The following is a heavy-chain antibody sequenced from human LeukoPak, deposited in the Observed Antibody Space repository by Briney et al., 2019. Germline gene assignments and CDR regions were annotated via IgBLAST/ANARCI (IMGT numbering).Heavy chain of an antibody. CDR1: GGSISSSSYY. CDR2: IYYSGST. Sequence: PSETLSLTCTVSGGSISSSSYYWGWIRQPPGKGLEWIGSIYYSGSTYYNPSLKSRVTISVDTSKNQFSLKLSSVTAADTAVYYCARDRLRSSSKDWSQGTLVTVSS. CDR3: ARDRLRSSSKD. D-gene: IGHD6-13*01. J-gene: IGHJ4*02. V-gene: IGHV4-39*07.